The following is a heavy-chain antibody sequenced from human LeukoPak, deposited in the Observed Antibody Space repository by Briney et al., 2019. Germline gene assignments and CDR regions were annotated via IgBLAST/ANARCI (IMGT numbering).Heavy chain of an antibody. D-gene: IGHD3-22*01. CDR3: ARVQHYYDSSYGMDV. CDR2: IYYSGST. J-gene: IGHJ6*02. CDR1: GGSISSGDYY. V-gene: IGHV4-30-4*01. Sequence: PSETLPLTCTVSGGSISSGDYYWSGIRQPPGKGLEWIGYIYYSGSTYYNPSVQSRVTISVDTSKSQFSLKLSSVTAADTAVYYCARVQHYYDSSYGMDVWGQGTTVTVSS.